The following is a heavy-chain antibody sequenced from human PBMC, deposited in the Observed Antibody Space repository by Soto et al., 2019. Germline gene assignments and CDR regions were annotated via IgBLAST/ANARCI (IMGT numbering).Heavy chain of an antibody. V-gene: IGHV3-23*01. CDR2: ISGSGGST. D-gene: IGHD2-2*01. J-gene: IGHJ6*03. CDR1: GFTFSSYA. Sequence: PGGSLRLSCAASGFTFSSYAMSWVRQAPGKGLEWVSAISGSGGSTYYADSVKGRFTISRDNSKNTLYLQMNSLRAEDTAVYYCAKDLDCSSTSCPADYYYYMDVWGKGTTGTVSS. CDR3: AKDLDCSSTSCPADYYYYMDV.